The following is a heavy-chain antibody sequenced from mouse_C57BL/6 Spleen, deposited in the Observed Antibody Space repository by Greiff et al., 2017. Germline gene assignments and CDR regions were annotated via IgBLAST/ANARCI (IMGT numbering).Heavy chain of an antibody. CDR2: INPNNGTT. J-gene: IGHJ4*01. CDR3: ARSWLGNYYAMDY. Sequence: VQLQQSGPELVKPGASVKISCKASGYSFTDYNMNWVKQSNGKSLEWIGVINPNNGTTSYNQKFKGKATLTVDQSSSTAYMQLNSLTSEDSAVYYGARSWLGNYYAMDYWGQGTSVTVSS. D-gene: IGHD2-2*01. CDR1: GYSFTDYN. V-gene: IGHV1-39*01.